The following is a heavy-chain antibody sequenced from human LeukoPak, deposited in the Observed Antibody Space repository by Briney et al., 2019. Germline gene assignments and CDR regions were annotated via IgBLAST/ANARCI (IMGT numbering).Heavy chain of an antibody. D-gene: IGHD3-22*01. CDR3: ARAMIAPSWFDP. J-gene: IGHJ5*02. CDR2: IIPIFGTA. Sequence: VASVKVSCKASGGTFSSYAISWVRQAPGQGLEWMGGIIPIFGTANYAQKFQGRVTITADESTSTAYMELSSLRSEDTAVYYCARAMIAPSWFDPWGQGTLVTVSS. CDR1: GGTFSSYA. V-gene: IGHV1-69*01.